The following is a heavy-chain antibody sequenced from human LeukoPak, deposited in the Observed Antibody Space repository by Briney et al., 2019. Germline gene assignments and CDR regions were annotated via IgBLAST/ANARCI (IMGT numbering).Heavy chain of an antibody. Sequence: PSETLSLTCAVYGGSFSGYYWSWIRRPPGKGLERIGEINHSGSTNYNPSLKSRVTISVDTSKNQFSLKLSSVTAADTAVYYCARIRLTSPYYYGSGSYYKGQNYFDYWGQGTLVTVSS. D-gene: IGHD3-10*01. V-gene: IGHV4-34*01. CDR1: GGSFSGYY. J-gene: IGHJ4*02. CDR2: INHSGST. CDR3: ARIRLTSPYYYGSGSYYKGQNYFDY.